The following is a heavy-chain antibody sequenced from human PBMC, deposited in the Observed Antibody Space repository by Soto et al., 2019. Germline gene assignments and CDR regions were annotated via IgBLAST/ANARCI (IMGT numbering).Heavy chain of an antibody. CDR3: ARHLSHLKSGWLDP. CDR1: GFTFINYA. CDR2: ISGDGSNE. Sequence: QEQLVESGGGVVQPGRSLRLSCRVSGFTFINYAMHWVRQAPGKGLEWVALISGDGSNEYYADSVKGRFTISRDNSRNTLYLQMNSLRPDDTAVYYCARHLSHLKSGWLDPWGQGTLVTVSS. D-gene: IGHD3-3*02. J-gene: IGHJ5*02. V-gene: IGHV3-30-3*01.